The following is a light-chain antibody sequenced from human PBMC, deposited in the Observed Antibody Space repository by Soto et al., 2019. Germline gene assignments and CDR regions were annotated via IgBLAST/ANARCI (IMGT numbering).Light chain of an antibody. Sequence: DIQMTQSPSTLSVSVGDRATLTCRASQSISVWLAWYQQKAGKAPNLLIYKASRLESGVPSRFSGSGSETEFTLTISGLQPGDSGIYYCQQYNSYSLTFGQGTKVDIK. V-gene: IGKV1-5*03. CDR1: QSISVW. J-gene: IGKJ1*01. CDR3: QQYNSYSLT. CDR2: KAS.